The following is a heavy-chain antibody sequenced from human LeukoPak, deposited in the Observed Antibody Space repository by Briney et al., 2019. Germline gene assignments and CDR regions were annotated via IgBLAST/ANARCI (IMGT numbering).Heavy chain of an antibody. CDR1: GFTFRSYW. Sequence: GGSPRPSCAASGFTFRSYWMYWVRQAPGKGLVWVSRINSDGTNTIYADSVKGRFTVSRDNAKNTLYLQMDSLRAEDTAVYYCARIAAAGTDYWGQGTLVTVSS. V-gene: IGHV3-74*01. CDR2: INSDGTNT. J-gene: IGHJ4*02. CDR3: ARIAAAGTDY. D-gene: IGHD6-25*01.